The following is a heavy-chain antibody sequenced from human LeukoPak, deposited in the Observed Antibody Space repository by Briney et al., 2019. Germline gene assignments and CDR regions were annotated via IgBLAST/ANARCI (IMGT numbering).Heavy chain of an antibody. CDR3: AKDIGGGYSSSWPIDY. V-gene: IGHV3-23*01. CDR2: ISGSGGST. Sequence: GGSLRLSCAASGFTFSSYAMSWVRQAPGKGLEWVSAISGSGGSTYYADSVKGRFTISRDNSKDTLYLQMSSLRAKDTAVYYCAKDIGGGYSSSWPIDYWGQGTLVTVSS. CDR1: GFTFSSYA. J-gene: IGHJ4*02. D-gene: IGHD6-13*01.